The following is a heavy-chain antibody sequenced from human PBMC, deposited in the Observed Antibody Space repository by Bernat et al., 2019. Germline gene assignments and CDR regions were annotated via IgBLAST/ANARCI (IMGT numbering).Heavy chain of an antibody. J-gene: IGHJ4*02. CDR3: AKAPRRSWLNFDY. D-gene: IGHD6-13*01. CDR2: ISGSGSST. CDR1: GFTFSSYS. Sequence: EVQLLESGGGLVQPGGSLRLSCAASGFTFSSYSMSWVRQAPGKGLEWVSAISGSGSSTYYADSVKGRFTISRDNSKNTLYLQMNSLRAEDTAVYYCAKAPRRSWLNFDYWGQGTLVTVSS. V-gene: IGHV3-23*01.